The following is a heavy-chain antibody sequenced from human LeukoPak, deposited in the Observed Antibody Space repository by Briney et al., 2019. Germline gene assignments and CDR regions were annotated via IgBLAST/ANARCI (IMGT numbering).Heavy chain of an antibody. V-gene: IGHV3-53*01. J-gene: IGHJ3*02. D-gene: IGHD3-16*01. CDR2: IYSGGNT. CDR3: ARAGYYGLNAFDI. Sequence: PVGSLRLSCAASGFTVSGNYMTWVRQSPGKGLQWVSIIYSGGNTYYTASVKGRFTISRDNSNNTLYLQMNSLTAEDTAVYYCARAGYYGLNAFDIWGQGTMVTVSS. CDR1: GFTVSGNY.